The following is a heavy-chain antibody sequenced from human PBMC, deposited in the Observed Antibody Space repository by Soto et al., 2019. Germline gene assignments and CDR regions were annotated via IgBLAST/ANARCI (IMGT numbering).Heavy chain of an antibody. Sequence: ASVKVSCKASGYTFTSYDINWVRQATGQRLEWMGWMNPNSGNTGYSQKFQGRVTITRDTSASTAYMELSSLRSEDTAVYYCANGGRMAAYDYWGQGTQVTVSS. CDR2: MNPNSGNT. CDR3: ANGGRMAAYDY. J-gene: IGHJ4*02. D-gene: IGHD3-16*01. CDR1: GYTFTSYD. V-gene: IGHV1-8*01.